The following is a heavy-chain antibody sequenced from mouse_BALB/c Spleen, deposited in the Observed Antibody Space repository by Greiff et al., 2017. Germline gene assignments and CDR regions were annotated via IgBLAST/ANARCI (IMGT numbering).Heavy chain of an antibody. CDR2: IWSGGST. D-gene: IGHD2-4*01. CDR1: GFSLTSYG. CDR3: AREDYDDGSWFAY. V-gene: IGHV2-4-1*01. J-gene: IGHJ3*01. Sequence: VKLVESGPGLVQPSQSLSITCTVSGFSLTSYGVHWVRQSPGKGLEWLGVIWSGGSTDYNAAFISRLSISKDNSKSQVFFKMNSLQADDTAIYYCAREDYDDGSWFAYWGQGTLVTVSA.